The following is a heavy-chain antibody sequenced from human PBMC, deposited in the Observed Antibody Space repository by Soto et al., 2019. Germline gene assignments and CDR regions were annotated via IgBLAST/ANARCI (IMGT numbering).Heavy chain of an antibody. CDR3: TRHEGGAAADRPLDY. CDR1: GGSIRSSTYY. J-gene: IGHJ4*02. D-gene: IGHD6-13*01. CDR2: IYYSGST. Sequence: XLRLQESGPGLVKPSETLSLTCTVSGGSIRSSTYYWGWIRQPPGKGLEWIGSIYYSGSTHYNPPIQSRVTTSENTSTNQSPLKLNSVTAAETAVYYCTRHEGGAAADRPLDYWGQGTLVTVSS. V-gene: IGHV4-39*01.